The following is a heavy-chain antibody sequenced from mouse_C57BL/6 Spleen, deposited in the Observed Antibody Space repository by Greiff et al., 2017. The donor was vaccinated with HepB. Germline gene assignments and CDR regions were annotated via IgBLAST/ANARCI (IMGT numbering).Heavy chain of an antibody. D-gene: IGHD1-1*01. CDR2: IYPGSGNT. V-gene: IGHV1-76*01. CDR3: ARQTVVNWYFDV. J-gene: IGHJ1*03. Sequence: VKLQQSGAELVRPGASVKLSCKASGYTFTDYYINWVKQRPGQGLEWIARIYPGSGNTYYNEKFKGKATLTAEKSSSTAYMQLSSLTSEDSAVYFCARQTVVNWYFDVWGTGTTVTVSS. CDR1: GYTFTDYY.